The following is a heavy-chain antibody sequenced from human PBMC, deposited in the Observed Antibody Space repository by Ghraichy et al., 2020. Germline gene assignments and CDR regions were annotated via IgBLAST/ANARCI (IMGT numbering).Heavy chain of an antibody. CDR1: GGSISSSSYY. Sequence: SETLSLTCTVSGGSISSSSYYWGWIRQPPGKGLEWIGSIYYSGSTYYNPSLKSRVTISVDTSKNQFSLKLSSVTAADTAVYYCARPGHGDTPSWGQGTMVTVSS. CDR2: IYYSGST. J-gene: IGHJ3*01. D-gene: IGHD4-17*01. CDR3: ARPGHGDTPS. V-gene: IGHV4-39*01.